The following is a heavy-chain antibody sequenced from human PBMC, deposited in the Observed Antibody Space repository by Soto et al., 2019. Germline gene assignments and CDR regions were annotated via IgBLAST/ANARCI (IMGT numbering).Heavy chain of an antibody. CDR2: LYDVDGS. Sequence: GGSLRLSCAASGLTVSGKKYVAWVRQAPGKGLEWVSALYDVDGSFYSDSVKGRFTTTSDSSKTTVYLQMNNLRPADTAVYYCATWLERERAYDVWGQGTTVTVSS. CDR1: GLTVSGKKY. V-gene: IGHV3-53*01. D-gene: IGHD1-1*01. CDR3: ATWLERERAYDV. J-gene: IGHJ3*01.